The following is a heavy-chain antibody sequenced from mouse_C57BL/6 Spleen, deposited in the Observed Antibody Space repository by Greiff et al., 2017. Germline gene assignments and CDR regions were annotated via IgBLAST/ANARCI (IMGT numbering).Heavy chain of an antibody. CDR3: ARGGDGYFYWYFDV. J-gene: IGHJ1*03. V-gene: IGHV3-6*01. CDR2: ISYDGSN. Sequence: EVKVEESGPGLVKPSQSLSLTCSVTGYSITSGYYWNWIRQFPGNKLEWMGYISYDGSNNYNPSLKNRISITRDTSKNQFFLKLYSVTTEDTATYYCARGGDGYFYWYFDVWGTGTTVTVSS. D-gene: IGHD2-3*01. CDR1: GYSITSGYY.